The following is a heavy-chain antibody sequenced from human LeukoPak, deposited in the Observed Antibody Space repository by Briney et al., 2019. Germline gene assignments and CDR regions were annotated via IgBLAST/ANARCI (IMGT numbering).Heavy chain of an antibody. CDR2: IYTSGST. Sequence: SETLSLTCTVPVGPISSYYWSWIRQPAGKGLEWIGRIYTSGSTSYNPSLKSRVTISVDKSKNQFSLKLSSVTAADTAVYYCARASVAAPGYFDYWGQGTLVTVSS. D-gene: IGHD6-19*01. J-gene: IGHJ4*02. V-gene: IGHV4-4*07. CDR1: VGPISSYY. CDR3: ARASVAAPGYFDY.